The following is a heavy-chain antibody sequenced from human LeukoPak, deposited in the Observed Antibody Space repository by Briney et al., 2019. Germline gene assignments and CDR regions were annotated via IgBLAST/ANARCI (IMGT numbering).Heavy chain of an antibody. CDR2: IYSGGST. CDR3: ARAVTRDIVVVVAAGDAFDI. CDR1: GFTVSSNY. Sequence: SGGSLRLSCAASGFTVSSNYMSWVRQAPGKGLEWVSVIYSGGSTYYADSVKGRFTISRDNSKNTLYLQMNSLRAEDTAVYYCARAVTRDIVVVVAAGDAFDIWGQGTMVTVSS. D-gene: IGHD2-15*01. V-gene: IGHV3-53*01. J-gene: IGHJ3*02.